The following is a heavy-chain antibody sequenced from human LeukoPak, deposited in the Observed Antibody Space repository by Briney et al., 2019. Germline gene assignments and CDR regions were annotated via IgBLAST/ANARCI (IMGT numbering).Heavy chain of an antibody. V-gene: IGHV4-39*07. CDR3: ARDLYYYGSGSYYFHWFDP. CDR2: IYYSGGT. D-gene: IGHD3-10*01. J-gene: IGHJ5*02. Sequence: SETLSLTCTVSGGSISSSSYHWGWIRQPPGKGLEWIGSIYYSGGTYYNPSLKSRVTISVDTSKNQFSLKLSSVTAADTAVYYCARDLYYYGSGSYYFHWFDPWGQGTLVTVSS. CDR1: GGSISSSSYH.